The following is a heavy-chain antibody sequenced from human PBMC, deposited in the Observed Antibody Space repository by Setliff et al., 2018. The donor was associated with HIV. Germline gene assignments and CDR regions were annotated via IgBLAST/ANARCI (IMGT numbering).Heavy chain of an antibody. Sequence: SGGSLRLSCAASGFTFSSYWMSWVRQAPGKGLEWVANIKEDGGEKYYVDSVKGRFTISRDNAKNSLYLQMNSLRAEDTAVYYCARDWSRYCSSTNCPPRGWFDPWGQGTLVTVSS. J-gene: IGHJ5*02. CDR3: ARDWSRYCSSTNCPPRGWFDP. CDR1: GFTFSSYW. V-gene: IGHV3-7*01. D-gene: IGHD2-2*01. CDR2: IKEDGGEK.